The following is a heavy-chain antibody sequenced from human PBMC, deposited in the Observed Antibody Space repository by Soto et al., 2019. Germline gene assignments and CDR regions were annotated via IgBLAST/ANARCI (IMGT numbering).Heavy chain of an antibody. Sequence: SVKVSCKASGFTFTSSAVQWVRQARGQRLEWIGWIVVGSGNTNYAQKFQERVTITRDMSTSTAYMELSSLRSEDTAVYYCAADGRITIFGVVITYYGMDVWGQGTAVTVSS. CDR1: GFTFTSSA. J-gene: IGHJ6*02. V-gene: IGHV1-58*01. D-gene: IGHD3-3*01. CDR3: AADGRITIFGVVITYYGMDV. CDR2: IVVGSGNT.